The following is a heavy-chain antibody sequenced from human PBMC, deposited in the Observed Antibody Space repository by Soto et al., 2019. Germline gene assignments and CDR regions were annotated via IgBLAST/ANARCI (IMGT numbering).Heavy chain of an antibody. CDR1: GFTFSSYG. CDR3: AKDKPAVAGIIDY. CDR2: ISYDGSNK. Sequence: GGSLRLSCAASGFTFSSYGMHWVRQAPGKGLEWVAVISYDGSNKYYADSVKGRFTISRDNSKNTLYLQMNSLRAEDTAVYYCAKDKPAVAGIIDYWGQGTLVTVSS. V-gene: IGHV3-30*18. J-gene: IGHJ4*02. D-gene: IGHD6-19*01.